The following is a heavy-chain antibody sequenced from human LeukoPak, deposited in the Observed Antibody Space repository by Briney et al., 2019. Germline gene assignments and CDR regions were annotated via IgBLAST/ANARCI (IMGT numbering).Heavy chain of an antibody. V-gene: IGHV3-73*01. D-gene: IGHD3-22*01. CDR1: GFTFSASA. CDR2: IRTKTNNFAT. J-gene: IGHJ4*02. CDR3: TRLLDYNGYYYGAFDY. Sequence: PGGSLRLSCAASGFTFSASAMHWVHQASGKGLEWVGRIRTKTNNFATAYAASVKGRFTVSRDDSKNTAYLQMNSLKTEDTAVYYCTRLLDYNGYYYGAFDYWGQGTLVTVSS.